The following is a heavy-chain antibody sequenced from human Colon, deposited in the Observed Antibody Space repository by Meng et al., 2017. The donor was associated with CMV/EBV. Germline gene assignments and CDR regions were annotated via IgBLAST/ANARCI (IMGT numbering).Heavy chain of an antibody. V-gene: IGHV3-48*03. CDR2: ITSSGSTI. J-gene: IGHJ6*02. CDR3: ARVSQRNNRNDPGRGMDV. D-gene: IGHD1-1*01. Sequence: GESLKISCAASGFSFSNYVMSWVRQAPGKGLEWVSDITSSGSTIYYADSVKGRFTVSRDNAKNSLYLQMNSLRAEDTAVYYCARVSQRNNRNDPGRGMDVWGQGTTVTVSS. CDR1: GFSFSNYV.